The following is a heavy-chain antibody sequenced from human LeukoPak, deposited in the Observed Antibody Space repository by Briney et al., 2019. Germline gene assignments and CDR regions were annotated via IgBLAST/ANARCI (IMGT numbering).Heavy chain of an antibody. D-gene: IGHD6-19*01. V-gene: IGHV3-7*01. Sequence: GGSLRLSCAASGFTFSTYFLTWVRQAPGKGLEWVANINQDGTEKQYVDSVKGRFTISRDNAKNSLYLQMNSLRAEDTAVYYCARDSAVAGLLDYWGQGTLVTVSS. CDR3: ARDSAVAGLLDY. CDR1: GFTFSTYF. CDR2: INQDGTEK. J-gene: IGHJ4*02.